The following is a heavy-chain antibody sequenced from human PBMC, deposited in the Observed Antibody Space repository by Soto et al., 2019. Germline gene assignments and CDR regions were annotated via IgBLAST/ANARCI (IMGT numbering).Heavy chain of an antibody. V-gene: IGHV3-48*04. CDR1: GFTFSSYS. Sequence: GGSLRLSCAASGFTFSSYSMHWVRQAPGKGLEWVSYISSSSSTIYYADSVKGRFTISRDNAKNSLYLQMNSLRAEDTAVYYCARDPDTARVSYYYYMDVWGKGTTVTVSS. D-gene: IGHD5-18*01. CDR2: ISSSSSTI. J-gene: IGHJ6*03. CDR3: ARDPDTARVSYYYYMDV.